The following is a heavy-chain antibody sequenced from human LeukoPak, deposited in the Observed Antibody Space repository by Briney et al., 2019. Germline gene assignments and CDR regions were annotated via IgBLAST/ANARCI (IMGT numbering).Heavy chain of an antibody. CDR2: ISYDGSNK. CDR3: AKGPGYSSSSWFDY. Sequence: GGSLRLSCAASGFTFSSYGMHWVRHAPGKGLEWVAVISYDGSNKYYADSVKGRFTISRDNSKNTLYLQMNSLRAEDTAVYYCAKGPGYSSSSWFDYWGQGTLVTVSS. D-gene: IGHD6-6*01. J-gene: IGHJ4*02. V-gene: IGHV3-30*18. CDR1: GFTFSSYG.